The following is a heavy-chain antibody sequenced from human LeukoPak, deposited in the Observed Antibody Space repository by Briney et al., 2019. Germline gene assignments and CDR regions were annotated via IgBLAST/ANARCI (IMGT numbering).Heavy chain of an antibody. J-gene: IGHJ4*02. Sequence: GGSLRLSCAASGFTFSSYAMSWVRQAPGKGLEWVSGISGGGGSTNYADSVKGRFTISRDNSKNTLYLQMNSLRAEDTAVYYCAKADITTAGTPYYFDYWGQGTLVTVSS. CDR3: AKADITTAGTPYYFDY. CDR1: GFTFSSYA. V-gene: IGHV3-23*01. CDR2: ISGGGGST. D-gene: IGHD6-13*01.